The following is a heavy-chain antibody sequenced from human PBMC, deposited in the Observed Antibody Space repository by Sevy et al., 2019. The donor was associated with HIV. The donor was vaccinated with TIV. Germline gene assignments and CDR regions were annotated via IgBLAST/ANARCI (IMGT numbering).Heavy chain of an antibody. D-gene: IGHD1-26*01. CDR3: ASLVGASQIPDS. V-gene: IGHV4-61*01. J-gene: IGHJ5*01. CDR2: IYYSGST. CDR1: GGSVSSGSYY. Sequence: SETLSLTCTVSGGSVSSGSYYWSWIRQPPGKGLEWIGYIYYSGSTNYNPSLKSRVTISVDTSKNQFSLKVSSVTDADTAVYYCASLVGASQIPDSWGQGTLVTVSP.